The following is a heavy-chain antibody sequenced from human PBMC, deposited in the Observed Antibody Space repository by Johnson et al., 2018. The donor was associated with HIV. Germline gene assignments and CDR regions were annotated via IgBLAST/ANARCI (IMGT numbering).Heavy chain of an antibody. CDR2: IWYDGSNK. CDR3: AKVHSSSSNGFDI. V-gene: IGHV3-33*06. Sequence: QVQLVESGGGVVQPGRSLRLSCAASGFTFSSYGMHWVRQAPGKGLEWVAVIWYDGSNKYYADSVKGLFTVSRDNYKNTLYLQMNSLRGEDTAVYYCAKVHSSSSNGFDIWGQGTMVTVSS. CDR1: GFTFSSYG. D-gene: IGHD6-6*01. J-gene: IGHJ3*02.